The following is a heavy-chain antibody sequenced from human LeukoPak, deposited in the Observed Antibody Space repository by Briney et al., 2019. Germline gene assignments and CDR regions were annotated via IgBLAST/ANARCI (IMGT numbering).Heavy chain of an antibody. CDR2: IYYSGST. CDR1: GGSISSSSYY. Sequence: PSETLSLTCTVSGGSISSSSYYWGWIRQPPGKGLEWIGSIYYSGSTYYNPSLKSRVTISVDTSKNQFSLKLSSVTAADTAVYYCARVPRLRGIQLTLDPWGQGTLVTVSS. V-gene: IGHV4-39*07. J-gene: IGHJ5*02. D-gene: IGHD5-18*01. CDR3: ARVPRLRGIQLTLDP.